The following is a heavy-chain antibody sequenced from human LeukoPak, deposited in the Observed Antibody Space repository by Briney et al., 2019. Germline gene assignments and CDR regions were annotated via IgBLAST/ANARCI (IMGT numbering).Heavy chain of an antibody. J-gene: IGHJ4*02. CDR3: ARRDVGYTYY. D-gene: IGHD5-24*01. CDR1: GYSFSNHW. Sequence: GESLKISCKGSGYSFSNHWIGWVRQMPGKGLEWMGIIYPGDSDTRYSPSFQGQVTISADKPISTAYLQWSSLKASDSAMYYCARRDVGYTYYWGQGTLVTVSS. V-gene: IGHV5-51*01. CDR2: IYPGDSDT.